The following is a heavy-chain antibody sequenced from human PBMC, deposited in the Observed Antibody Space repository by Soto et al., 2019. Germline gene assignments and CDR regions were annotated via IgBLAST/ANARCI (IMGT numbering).Heavy chain of an antibody. CDR2: ISGSGGST. J-gene: IGHJ6*03. Sequence: EVQLLESGGGLVQPGGSLRLSCAASGFTFSSYAMSWVRQAPGKGLEWVSAISGSGGSTYYADSVKGRFTISRDNSKNTLYLQMNSLRAEDTAVYYSAKCRSRGQYYYYYYMDVWGKGTTVTVSS. V-gene: IGHV3-23*01. CDR3: AKCRSRGQYYYYYYMDV. CDR1: GFTFSSYA.